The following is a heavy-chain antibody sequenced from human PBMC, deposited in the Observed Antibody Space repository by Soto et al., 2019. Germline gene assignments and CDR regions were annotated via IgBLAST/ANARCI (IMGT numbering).Heavy chain of an antibody. CDR3: ARGMGNWNGNYYYYYGMDV. D-gene: IGHD1-20*01. J-gene: IGHJ6*02. V-gene: IGHV4-59*01. CDR1: GGSISSYY. Sequence: SETLSLTCTVSGGSISSYYWSWIRQPPGKGLEWIGYIYYSGSTNYNPSLKSRVTISVDTSKNQFSLKLSSVTAADTAVYYCARGMGNWNGNYYYYYGMDVWGQGTTVTV. CDR2: IYYSGST.